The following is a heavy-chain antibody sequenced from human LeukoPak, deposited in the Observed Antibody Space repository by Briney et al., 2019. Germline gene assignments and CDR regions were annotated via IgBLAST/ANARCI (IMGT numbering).Heavy chain of an antibody. V-gene: IGHV3-7*01. CDR3: VNLGYSD. D-gene: IGHD5-12*01. J-gene: IGHJ4*02. CDR2: IKNDGSDK. CDR1: GFSFSAAW. Sequence: GGSLRLSCEASGFSFSAAWMTWVRQAPGKGLEWVATIKNDGSDKYYVDSVKGRFTLSRDNAKNSVYLQMNSLRGEATAVYYCVNLGYSDGGQGTLVTVSS.